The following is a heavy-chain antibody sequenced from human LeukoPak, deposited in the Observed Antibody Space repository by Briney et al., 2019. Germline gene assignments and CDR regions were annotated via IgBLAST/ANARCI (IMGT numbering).Heavy chain of an antibody. CDR3: AREVEWLTRRHTWFDP. D-gene: IGHD3-3*01. J-gene: IGHJ5*02. CDR1: SYTFTNYA. CDR2: ISAYNGNT. V-gene: IGHV1-18*01. Sequence: ASVKVSCTASSYTFTNYAFTWVRQAPGQGLEWMGWISAYNGNTNYAQKLQGRVTMTTDASTSTAYMELRSLRSDDTAVYYCAREVEWLTRRHTWFDPWGQGTLVTVSS.